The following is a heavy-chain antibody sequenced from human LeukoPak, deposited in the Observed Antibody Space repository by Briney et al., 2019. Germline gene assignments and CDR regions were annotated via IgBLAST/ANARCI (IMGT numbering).Heavy chain of an antibody. V-gene: IGHV1-46*01. D-gene: IGHD3-3*01. J-gene: IGHJ4*02. Sequence: ASVKVSCKASGYTFTSYYMHWVRQAPGQGLEWMGIINPSGGSTSYAQEFQGRVTMTRDTSTSTVYMELSSLRSEDTAVYYCATPWAYESGYYYPGGYWGQGTLVTVSS. CDR3: ATPWAYESGYYYPGGY. CDR1: GYTFTSYY. CDR2: INPSGGST.